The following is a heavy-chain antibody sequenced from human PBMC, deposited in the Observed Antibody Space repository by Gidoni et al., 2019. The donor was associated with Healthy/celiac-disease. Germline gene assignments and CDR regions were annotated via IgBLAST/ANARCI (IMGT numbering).Heavy chain of an antibody. CDR3: GIAARPTLFDY. CDR2: IIPIFGTA. Sequence: TFSSYAISWVRQAPGQGLEWMGGIIPIFGTANYAQKFQGRVTITADESTSTAYMELSSLRSEDPAVYYCGIAARPTLFDYWGQGTLVTVSS. CDR1: TFSSYA. J-gene: IGHJ4*02. D-gene: IGHD6-6*01. V-gene: IGHV1-69*01.